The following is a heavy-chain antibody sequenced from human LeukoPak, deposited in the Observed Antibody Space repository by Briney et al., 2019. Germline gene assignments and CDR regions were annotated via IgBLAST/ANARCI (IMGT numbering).Heavy chain of an antibody. CDR3: ASAGITGGFDY. D-gene: IGHD1-14*01. V-gene: IGHV3-53*01. Sequence: GGSLRLSCAASGFTVSSNYMSWVRQAPGKGLEWVSVIYSGGSTYYADSVKDRFTISRDNSTNTLYLQMNSLRAEDTAVYYCASAGITGGFDYWGQGTLVTVSS. J-gene: IGHJ4*02. CDR1: GFTVSSNY. CDR2: IYSGGST.